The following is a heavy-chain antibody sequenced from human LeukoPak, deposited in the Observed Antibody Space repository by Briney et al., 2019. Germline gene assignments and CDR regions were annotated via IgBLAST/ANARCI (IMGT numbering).Heavy chain of an antibody. CDR2: ISAYNGNT. V-gene: IGHV1-18*01. D-gene: IGHD2-2*02. J-gene: IGHJ6*02. CDR1: GYTFTSYG. Sequence: ASVKVSCKASGYTFTSYGISWVRQAPGQGLEWMGWISAYNGNTNYAQKLQGRVTMTTDTSTSTAYMELRSLRSDDTAVYYCARNAVPAAIRYHGEEGIYYYYGMDVWGQGTTVTVSS. CDR3: ARNAVPAAIRYHGEEGIYYYYGMDV.